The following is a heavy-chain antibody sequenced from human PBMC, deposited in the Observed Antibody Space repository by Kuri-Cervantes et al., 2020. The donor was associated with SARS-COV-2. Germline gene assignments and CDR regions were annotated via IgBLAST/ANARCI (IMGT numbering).Heavy chain of an antibody. V-gene: IGHV4-59*12. CDR2: IYYSGST. J-gene: IGHJ6*02. CDR1: GFTFDDYA. CDR3: ARGSVGSGYDFGDYYYYGMDV. D-gene: IGHD5-12*01. Sequence: GSLRLSCAASGFTFDDYAMHWVRQAPGKGLEWIGYIYYSGSTNYNPSLKSRVTVSVDTSKNQFSLKLSSVTAADTAVYYCARGSVGSGYDFGDYYYYGMDVWGQGTTVTVSS.